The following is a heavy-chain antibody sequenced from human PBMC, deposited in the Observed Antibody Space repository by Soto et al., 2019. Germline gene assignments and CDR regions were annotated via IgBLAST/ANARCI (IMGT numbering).Heavy chain of an antibody. Sequence: ASVKVSCKASGGTFSSYAISWVRQAPGQGLEWMGGIIPIFGTANYAQKFQGRVTITADESTSTAYMELSSLRSEDTAVYYCARDWRQAYCGGDCYSEDAFDIWGQGTMVTVSS. CDR3: ARDWRQAYCGGDCYSEDAFDI. CDR1: GGTFSSYA. J-gene: IGHJ3*02. D-gene: IGHD2-21*02. CDR2: IIPIFGTA. V-gene: IGHV1-69*13.